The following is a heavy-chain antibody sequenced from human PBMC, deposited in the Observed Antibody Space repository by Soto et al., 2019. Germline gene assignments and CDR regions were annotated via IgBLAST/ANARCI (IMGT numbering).Heavy chain of an antibody. D-gene: IGHD3-22*01. CDR3: ASSYYYDSFYYYGMDV. V-gene: IGHV5-51*01. Sequence: GESLKICCKGSGYRFTSYWIGWVRQMPGKGLEWMGIIYPGDSDTRYSPSFQGQVTISADKSISTAYLQWSSLKASDTAMYYCASSYYYDSFYYYGMDVWGQGTTVTVSS. CDR2: IYPGDSDT. J-gene: IGHJ6*02. CDR1: GYRFTSYW.